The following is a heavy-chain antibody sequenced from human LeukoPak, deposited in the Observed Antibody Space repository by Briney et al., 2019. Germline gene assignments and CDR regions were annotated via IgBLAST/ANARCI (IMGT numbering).Heavy chain of an antibody. J-gene: IGHJ1*01. CDR3: AKEGVVRGYFQH. Sequence: PGGSLRLSCAASGFTFSSYGMHWVRQAPGKGLEWVAVISYDGSNKYYADSVKGRFTISRDNSKNTLYLQMNSLRAEDTAVYYCAKEGVVRGYFQHWGQGTLVTVSS. V-gene: IGHV3-30*18. D-gene: IGHD2-2*01. CDR1: GFTFSSYG. CDR2: ISYDGSNK.